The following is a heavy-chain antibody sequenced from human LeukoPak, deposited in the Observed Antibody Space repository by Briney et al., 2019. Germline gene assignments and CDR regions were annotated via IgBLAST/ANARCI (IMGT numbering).Heavy chain of an antibody. J-gene: IGHJ6*04. D-gene: IGHD3-10*02. CDR2: IRYGGSNK. V-gene: IGHV3-30*02. CDR3: AELGITMIGGV. Sequence: GGSLRLSCAASGFTFSSYGMHWVRQAPGKGLEWVAFIRYGGSNKYYADSVKGRFTISRDNSKNTLYLQMNSLRAEDTAVYYCAELGITMIGGVWGKGTTVTISS. CDR1: GFTFSSYG.